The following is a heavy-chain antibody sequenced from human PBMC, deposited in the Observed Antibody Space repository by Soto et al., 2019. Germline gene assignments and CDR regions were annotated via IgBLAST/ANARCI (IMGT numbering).Heavy chain of an antibody. CDR2: IYYTGST. V-gene: IGHV4-61*01. J-gene: IGHJ4*02. D-gene: IGHD6-19*01. Sequence: QVQLQESGPGLVKPSETLSLTCTVSGGSVSSISHYWSWIRQPPGKGLEWIGCIYYTGSTNYNPSLKSRVTISVDTSKNQFSLKLTSVAAADTAVYYCARSGSGSGWLGGQGTLVTVSS. CDR1: GGSVSSISHY. CDR3: ARSGSGSGWL.